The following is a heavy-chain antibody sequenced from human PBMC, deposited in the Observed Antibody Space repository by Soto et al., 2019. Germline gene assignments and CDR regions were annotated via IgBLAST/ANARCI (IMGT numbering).Heavy chain of an antibody. D-gene: IGHD6-13*01. CDR2: ISYDGSNK. Sequence: GGSLRLSCAASGFTFSSYGMHWVRQAPGKGLEWVAVISYDGSNKYYADSVKGRFTISRDNSENTLYLQMNSLRAEDTAVYYCAKDTPPHSSIAAAGIDYGMDVWGQGTTVTVSS. J-gene: IGHJ6*02. V-gene: IGHV3-30*18. CDR1: GFTFSSYG. CDR3: AKDTPPHSSIAAAGIDYGMDV.